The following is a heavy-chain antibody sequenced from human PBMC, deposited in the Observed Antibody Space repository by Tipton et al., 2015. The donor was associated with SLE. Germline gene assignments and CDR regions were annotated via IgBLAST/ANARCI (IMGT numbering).Heavy chain of an antibody. CDR1: GGSISSSSYY. Sequence: TLSLTCTVSGGSISSSSYYWGWIRQPPGKGLEWIGSIYYSGSTYYNPSLKSRVTISVDTSKNQFSLKLSSVTAADMAVYYCARDIWVTQGRWFDPWGQGTLVTVSS. V-gene: IGHV4-39*07. D-gene: IGHD4-23*01. CDR3: ARDIWVTQGRWFDP. CDR2: IYYSGST. J-gene: IGHJ5*02.